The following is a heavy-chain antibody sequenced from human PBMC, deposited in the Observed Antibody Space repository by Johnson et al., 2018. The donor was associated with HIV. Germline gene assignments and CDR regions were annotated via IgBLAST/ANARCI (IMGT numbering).Heavy chain of an antibody. CDR2: IFSDGSNT. CDR1: GFTFSNYW. Sequence: VQLVESGGGLVKPGGSLRLSCAASGFTFSNYWMHWVRQAPGKGLVWVSRIFSDGSNTDYADSVKGRFTISRDNAKNTLYLQMNSLRAEDTAAYYCARKQWLAKISSDAFDVWGQGTMVTVSS. J-gene: IGHJ3*01. CDR3: ARKQWLAKISSDAFDV. D-gene: IGHD6-19*01. V-gene: IGHV3-74*02.